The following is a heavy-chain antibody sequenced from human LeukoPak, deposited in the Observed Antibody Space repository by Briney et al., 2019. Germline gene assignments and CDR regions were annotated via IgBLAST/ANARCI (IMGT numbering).Heavy chain of an antibody. V-gene: IGHV3-30*18. CDR2: ISYDGSNK. CDR3: ANDYYDSSGYFNY. D-gene: IGHD3-22*01. Sequence: PGGPLRLSCAASGFTFSSYGMHWVRQAPGKGLEWVAVISYDGSNKYYADSVKGRFTISRDNSKNTLYLQMNSLRAEDTAVYYCANDYYDSSGYFNYWGQGTLVTVSS. J-gene: IGHJ4*02. CDR1: GFTFSSYG.